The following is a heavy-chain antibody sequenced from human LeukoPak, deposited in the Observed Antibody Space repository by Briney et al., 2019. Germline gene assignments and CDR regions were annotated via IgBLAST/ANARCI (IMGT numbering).Heavy chain of an antibody. CDR3: ARAGNYYYGMDV. Sequence: GASVKVSCKASGGTFSSYAISWVRQAPGQGLEWMGGIIPIFGTANYAQKFQGRVTITADESTSTAYMELSSLRSEDTAVYYCARAGNYYYGMDVWGKGATVTVSP. CDR2: IIPIFGTA. CDR1: GGTFSSYA. V-gene: IGHV1-69*13. D-gene: IGHD1-26*01. J-gene: IGHJ6*04.